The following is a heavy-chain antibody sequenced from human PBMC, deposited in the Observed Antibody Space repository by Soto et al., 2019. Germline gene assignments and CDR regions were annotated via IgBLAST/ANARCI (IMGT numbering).Heavy chain of an antibody. Sequence: PGGSLRLSCAASGFTFDDYAMHWVRQAPGKGLEWVSGISWNSGSIGYADSVKGRFTISRDNAKNSLYLQMNSLRAEDTALYYCAKGRDFWSGPIAGSFDYWGQGTLVTVSS. D-gene: IGHD3-3*01. CDR2: ISWNSGSI. CDR1: GFTFDDYA. J-gene: IGHJ4*02. V-gene: IGHV3-9*01. CDR3: AKGRDFWSGPIAGSFDY.